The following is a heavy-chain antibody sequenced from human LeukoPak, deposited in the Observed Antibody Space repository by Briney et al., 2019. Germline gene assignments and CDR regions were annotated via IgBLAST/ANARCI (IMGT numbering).Heavy chain of an antibody. CDR1: GFPFSSHG. J-gene: IGHJ5*01. CDR2: IIGGGGST. V-gene: IGHV3-23*01. Sequence: GGSLRLSCAASGFPFSSHGMSWVRQAPGKGLEWVSGIIGGGGSTYYADSVKGRFTISRDNSNNTLYLQMNSLRAEDTALYFCAKDRIIVIPGPYSWLDSWGQGALVTVSS. D-gene: IGHD1-26*01. CDR3: AKDRIIVIPGPYSWLDS.